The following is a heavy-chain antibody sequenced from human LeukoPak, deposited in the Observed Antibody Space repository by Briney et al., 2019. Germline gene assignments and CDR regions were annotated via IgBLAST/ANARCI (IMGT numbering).Heavy chain of an antibody. V-gene: IGHV4-39*07. J-gene: IGHJ4*02. Sequence: SETLSLTCTVSGGSISSSSYYWGWIRQPPGKGLAWIGSIYYSGSTYYNPSLKSRVTISVDTSKNQFSLKLSSVTAADTAVYYCAREERAGYYYDSSGGFDYWGQGTLVTVSS. CDR2: IYYSGST. CDR3: AREERAGYYYDSSGGFDY. D-gene: IGHD3-22*01. CDR1: GGSISSSSYY.